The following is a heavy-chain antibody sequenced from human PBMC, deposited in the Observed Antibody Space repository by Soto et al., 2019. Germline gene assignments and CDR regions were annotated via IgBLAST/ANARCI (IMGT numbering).Heavy chain of an antibody. CDR1: VYTFTSYD. D-gene: IGHD3-16*02. CDR3: ARPHDYVWGSYRTIQRYCMDG. CDR2: MNPNSGNT. J-gene: IGHJ6*02. V-gene: IGHV1-8*01. Sequence: ASVKASCKAPVYTFTSYDINGLRQDPGQWLEWMGWMNPNSGNTDYAQKFQGRVTMTRNTSISTAYMELSSLRSEDTAVYYCARPHDYVWGSYRTIQRYCMDGLGQGNKVTFSS.